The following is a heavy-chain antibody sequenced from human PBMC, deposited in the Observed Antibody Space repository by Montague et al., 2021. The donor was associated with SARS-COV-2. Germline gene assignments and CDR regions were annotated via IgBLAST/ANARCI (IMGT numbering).Heavy chain of an antibody. Sequence: SLRLSWAASGFTFSSYSMNWVRQAPGKGLEWVSYISSSSSTIYYADSVKGRFTISRDNAKNSLYLQMNSLRDEDTAVYYCARDRGGYGPYYYGMDVWGQGTTVTVSS. CDR2: ISSSSSTI. D-gene: IGHD5-18*01. J-gene: IGHJ6*02. CDR3: ARDRGGYGPYYYGMDV. V-gene: IGHV3-48*02. CDR1: GFTFSSYS.